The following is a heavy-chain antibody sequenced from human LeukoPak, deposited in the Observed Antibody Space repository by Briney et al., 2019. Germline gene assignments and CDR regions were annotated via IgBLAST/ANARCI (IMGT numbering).Heavy chain of an antibody. CDR3: ARGVFWADCSSTSCYHFDY. Sequence: GSLRLSCTGSGFTFGSYEMNWVRQAPGKGLEWVSYISTSGGTTYYADSVKGRFTISRDNAKNSLYLQMNSLRAEDTAVYYCARGVFWADCSSTSCYHFDYWGQGTLVTVSS. CDR2: ISTSGGTT. CDR1: GFTFGSYE. D-gene: IGHD2-2*01. V-gene: IGHV3-48*03. J-gene: IGHJ4*02.